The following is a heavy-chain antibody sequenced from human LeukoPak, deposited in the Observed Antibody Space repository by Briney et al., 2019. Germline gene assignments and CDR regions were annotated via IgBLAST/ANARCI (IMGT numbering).Heavy chain of an antibody. CDR3: ARHMSVSYDAFDL. CDR1: DGSTTGYY. D-gene: IGHD3-10*01. Sequence: PSETLSLTCSVSDGSTTGYYWSWIRQPPGKGLEWIAYAYYTGRTLYNPSLESRVTISVDTSKTQFSLTVTSVTAADTAVYYCARHMSVSYDAFDLWGRGTTVTVSS. V-gene: IGHV4-59*08. CDR2: AYYTGRT. J-gene: IGHJ3*01.